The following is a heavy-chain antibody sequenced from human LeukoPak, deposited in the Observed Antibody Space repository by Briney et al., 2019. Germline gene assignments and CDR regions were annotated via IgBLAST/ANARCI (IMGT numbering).Heavy chain of an antibody. J-gene: IGHJ4*02. CDR2: ISYDGSNN. V-gene: IGHV3-30*04. Sequence: GRSLRLSCAASGFTFSSYAMHWVRQAPGKGLEWVAVISYDGSNNYYADSVKGRFTISRDNSKNTLYLQMNSLRAEDTAVYYCAGGSGSYYGSHFDYWGQGTLVTVSS. CDR3: AGGSGSYYGSHFDY. D-gene: IGHD3-10*01. CDR1: GFTFSSYA.